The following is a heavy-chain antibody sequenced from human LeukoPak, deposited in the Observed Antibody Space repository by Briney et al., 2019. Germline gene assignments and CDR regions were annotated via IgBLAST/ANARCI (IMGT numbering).Heavy chain of an antibody. J-gene: IGHJ4*02. CDR2: IKQDGSEK. D-gene: IGHD1-26*01. V-gene: IGHV3-7*03. CDR3: VRDKIVGATLFDY. CDR1: GFTFSSYS. Sequence: GGSLRLSCAASGFTFSSYSMSWVRQAPGKGLEWVANIKQDGSEKYYVDSVKGRFTISRDNAKNSLYLQMNSLRAEDTAVYYCVRDKIVGATLFDYWGQGTLVTVSS.